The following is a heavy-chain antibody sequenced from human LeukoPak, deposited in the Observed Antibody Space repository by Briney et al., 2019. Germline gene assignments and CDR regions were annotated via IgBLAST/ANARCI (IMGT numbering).Heavy chain of an antibody. Sequence: PGGSLRLSCAASGFTFSSYATSWVRQAPGKGLEWVSAISGSGGSTYYADSVKGRFTISRDNSKNTLYLQMNSLRAEDTAVYYCAKVDGSYYYYYYGMDVWGQGTTVTVSS. V-gene: IGHV3-23*01. CDR1: GFTFSSYA. CDR3: AKVDGSYYYYYYGMDV. J-gene: IGHJ6*02. D-gene: IGHD1-26*01. CDR2: ISGSGGST.